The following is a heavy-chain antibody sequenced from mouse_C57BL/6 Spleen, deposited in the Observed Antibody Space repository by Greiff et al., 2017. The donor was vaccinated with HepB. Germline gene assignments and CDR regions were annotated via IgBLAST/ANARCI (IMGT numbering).Heavy chain of an antibody. Sequence: VQLQQSGPELVKPGASVKIFCKASGYAFSSSWMNWVKQRPGKGLEWIGRIYPGDGDTNYNGKFKGKATLTADKSSSTAYMQLSSLTSEDSAVYFCARKLGRVDYFDYWGQGTTLTVSS. CDR3: ARKLGRVDYFDY. V-gene: IGHV1-82*01. J-gene: IGHJ2*01. D-gene: IGHD4-1*01. CDR2: IYPGDGDT. CDR1: GYAFSSSW.